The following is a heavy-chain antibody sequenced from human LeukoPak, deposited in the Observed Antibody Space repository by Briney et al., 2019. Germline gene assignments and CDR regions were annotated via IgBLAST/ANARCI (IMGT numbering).Heavy chain of an antibody. CDR3: AKTPPEEYYDSSGYPFDY. D-gene: IGHD3-22*01. CDR1: GFTFSSYA. V-gene: IGHV3-23*01. Sequence: GGSLRLSCAASGFTFSSYAMSWVRQAPGKGLEWVSAISGSGGSTYYADSVKGRFTISRDNSKNTLYLQMNSLRAEDTAVYYCAKTPPEEYYDSSGYPFDYWGQGTLVTVSS. CDR2: ISGSGGST. J-gene: IGHJ4*02.